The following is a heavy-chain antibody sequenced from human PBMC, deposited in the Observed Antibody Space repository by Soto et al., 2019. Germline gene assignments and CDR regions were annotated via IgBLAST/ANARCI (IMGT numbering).Heavy chain of an antibody. CDR3: ARTVMPVGNLAAFDH. Sequence: KPSETLSLTCNVSGGSVSSVKYFWSWIRQPPGKGLEWIAYIYNNGNTNYNPSLKRRATISVDTSKNRCSLKLTSVTAADSAVYFCARTVMPVGNLAAFDHWGQGVLVTVSS. J-gene: IGHJ4*02. CDR1: GGSVSSVKYF. D-gene: IGHD7-27*01. CDR2: IYNNGNT. V-gene: IGHV4-61*01.